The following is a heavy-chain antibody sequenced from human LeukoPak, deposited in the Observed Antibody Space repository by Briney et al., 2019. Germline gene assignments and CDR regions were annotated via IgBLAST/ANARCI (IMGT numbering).Heavy chain of an antibody. V-gene: IGHV6-1*01. CDR1: GDSVSSNSAA. D-gene: IGHD3-10*01. Sequence: PSQTLSLTCAISGDSVSSNSAAWNWIRQSPSRGLEWLGRTYYRSKWYNDYAVSVKSRITINPDTSKNQFSLKLSSVTAADTAVYYCARDLFAVTMGFDPWGQGTLVTVSS. J-gene: IGHJ5*02. CDR3: ARDLFAVTMGFDP. CDR2: TYYRSKWYN.